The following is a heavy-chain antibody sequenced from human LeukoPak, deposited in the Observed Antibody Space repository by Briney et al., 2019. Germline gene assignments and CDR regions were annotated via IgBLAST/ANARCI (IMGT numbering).Heavy chain of an antibody. CDR2: VRGSGGST. D-gene: IGHD3-16*01. CDR1: GFAFNYDA. V-gene: IGHV3-23*01. Sequence: GGSLRLSCAASGFAFNYDAISWVRQAPGKGLEWVSSVRGSGGSTYYSDSVRGRFTISRDISKNTVYLQMNSLRAEDTAMYYCAKDDKGDFYFDYWGQGTLVTVSS. CDR3: AKDDKGDFYFDY. J-gene: IGHJ4*02.